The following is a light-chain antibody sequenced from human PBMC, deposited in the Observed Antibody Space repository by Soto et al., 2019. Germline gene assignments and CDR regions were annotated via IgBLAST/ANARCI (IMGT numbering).Light chain of an antibody. V-gene: IGKV1-39*01. CDR2: EAS. J-gene: IGKJ1*01. CDR3: QQSDTTTWK. Sequence: DIQMTQSPSSLSAAGGDRVTITCRARQRISSYFTWYQQNPVKAPKLLIYEASILQSGVPSRFSGSGSGDASTHTVSSLHPDDVTTYYCQQSDTTTWKFDQGTRVKIK. CDR1: QRISSY.